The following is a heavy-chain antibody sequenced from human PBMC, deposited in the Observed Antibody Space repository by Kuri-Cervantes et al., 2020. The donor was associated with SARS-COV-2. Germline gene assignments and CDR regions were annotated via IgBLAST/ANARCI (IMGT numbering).Heavy chain of an antibody. CDR1: GFNYLNYA. V-gene: IGHV3-30-3*02. J-gene: IGHJ4*02. CDR3: AKLGILEWLSFDY. Sequence: GESLKISCTASGFNYLNYAMHWVRQAPGTGLEWVAVVSYNGTNKYYADSVKGRFTISRDNSKNTLYLQMNSLRAEDTAVYYCAKLGILEWLSFDYWGQGTLVTVSS. D-gene: IGHD3-3*01. CDR2: VSYNGTNK.